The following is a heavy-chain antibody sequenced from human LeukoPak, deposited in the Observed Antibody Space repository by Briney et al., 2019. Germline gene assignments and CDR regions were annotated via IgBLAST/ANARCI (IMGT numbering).Heavy chain of an antibody. CDR3: ARAPRDYLYGMDI. J-gene: IGHJ6*02. V-gene: IGHV3-13*05. Sequence: GGSLRLSCAASGFTFSSYDMHWVRQATGKGLEWVSAIGYAGEPYYPGSVKGRFNISRGNAKNSLYLQMNSLRAGDTAVYYCARAPRDYLYGMDIWGQGTTVTVSS. CDR1: GFTFSSYD. D-gene: IGHD4-11*01. CDR2: IGYAGEP.